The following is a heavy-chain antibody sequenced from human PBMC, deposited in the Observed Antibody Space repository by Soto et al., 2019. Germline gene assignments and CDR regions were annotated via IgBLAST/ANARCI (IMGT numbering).Heavy chain of an antibody. J-gene: IGHJ6*02. V-gene: IGHV1-69*13. CDR3: ASSTYGDYEPNTDYYYYGMDV. D-gene: IGHD4-17*01. CDR1: GGTFSSYA. Sequence: SVKVSCKASGGTFSSYAISWVRQAPGQGLEWMGGIIPIFGTANYAQKFQGRVTITADESTSTAYMELSSLRSEDTAVYYCASSTYGDYEPNTDYYYYGMDVWGQGTTVTVSS. CDR2: IIPIFGTA.